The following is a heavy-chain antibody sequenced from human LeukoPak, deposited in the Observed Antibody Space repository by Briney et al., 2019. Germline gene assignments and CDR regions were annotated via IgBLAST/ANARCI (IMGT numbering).Heavy chain of an antibody. CDR3: ARVRDGFGEYYYYYYMDV. CDR2: IHSGGSI. Sequence: GGSLRLSCAASGFTVSNNYMSWVRQAPGKGLEWVSVIHSGGSIYYADSVKGRFTISRDNSKNTLYLQMNSLRAEDTAVYYCARVRDGFGEYYYYYYMDVWGKGTTVTISS. V-gene: IGHV3-66*01. D-gene: IGHD3-10*01. CDR1: GFTVSNNY. J-gene: IGHJ6*03.